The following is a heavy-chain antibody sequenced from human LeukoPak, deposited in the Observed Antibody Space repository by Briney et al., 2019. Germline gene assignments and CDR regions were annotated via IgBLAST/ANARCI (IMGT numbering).Heavy chain of an antibody. Sequence: SETLSLTCTVSGGSFSNYYWSWIRQPAGKGLEWIGRIYTSGSTNYNPSVTSRCTMPVDTSNNQFSLKLNSVTAADTAVYYCARQPPQYYGMDVWGQGTTVTVSS. D-gene: IGHD1-14*01. CDR1: GGSFSNYY. CDR3: ARQPPQYYGMDV. J-gene: IGHJ6*02. CDR2: IYTSGST. V-gene: IGHV4-4*07.